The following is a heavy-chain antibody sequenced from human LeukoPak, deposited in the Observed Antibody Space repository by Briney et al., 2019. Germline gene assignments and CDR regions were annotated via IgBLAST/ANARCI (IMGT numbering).Heavy chain of an antibody. J-gene: IGHJ6*02. Sequence: GASVKVSCKASGGTFSSYAISWVRQAPGQGLEWMGGIIPILGIANYARKFQGRVTITADKSTSTAYMELSSLRSEDTAVYYCARGYCSGGSCYRYMDVWGQGTTVTVSS. CDR1: GGTFSSYA. V-gene: IGHV1-69*10. CDR2: IIPILGIA. D-gene: IGHD2-15*01. CDR3: ARGYCSGGSCYRYMDV.